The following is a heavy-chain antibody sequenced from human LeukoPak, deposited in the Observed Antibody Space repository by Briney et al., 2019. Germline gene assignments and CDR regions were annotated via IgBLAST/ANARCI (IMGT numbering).Heavy chain of an antibody. CDR1: GGPISSYY. Sequence: PSETLFLTGTVSGGPISSYYWSWIRQPPGKGLEWIGYIYYSGSTNYNPSLKSRVTISVDTSKNQFSLKLSSVTAADTAVYYCARAHGKWEPYAFDIWGQGTMVTVSS. CDR2: IYYSGST. CDR3: ARAHGKWEPYAFDI. D-gene: IGHD1-26*01. J-gene: IGHJ3*02. V-gene: IGHV4-59*01.